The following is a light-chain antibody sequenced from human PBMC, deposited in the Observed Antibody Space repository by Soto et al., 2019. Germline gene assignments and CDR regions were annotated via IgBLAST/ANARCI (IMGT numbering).Light chain of an antibody. CDR1: SSDVGSYKF. CDR3: CSYAGSTNV. V-gene: IGLV2-23*03. Sequence: QSALTQPASVSESPGQSITISCTGTSSDVGSYKFVSWYQHHPGKAPKLMIYEGNKRPSGVSDRFSGTKSGNTASLTISGIQADDEADYYCCSYAGSTNVFGTGTKLTVL. J-gene: IGLJ1*01. CDR2: EGN.